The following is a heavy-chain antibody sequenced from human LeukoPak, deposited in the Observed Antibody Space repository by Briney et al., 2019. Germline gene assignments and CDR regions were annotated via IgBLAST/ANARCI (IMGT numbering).Heavy chain of an antibody. D-gene: IGHD3-22*01. CDR3: ARGQAEPPTYYDSSGYYWRLLGGTLDY. CDR1: GYAFTSYG. J-gene: IGHJ4*02. CDR2: ISAYNGNT. V-gene: IGHV1-18*01. Sequence: GASVKVSCKASGYAFTSYGISWVRQAPGQGLEWMGWISAYNGNTNYAQKLQGRVTMTTGTSTSTAYMELRSLRSDDTAVYYCARGQAEPPTYYDSSGYYWRLLGGTLDYWGQGTLVTVSS.